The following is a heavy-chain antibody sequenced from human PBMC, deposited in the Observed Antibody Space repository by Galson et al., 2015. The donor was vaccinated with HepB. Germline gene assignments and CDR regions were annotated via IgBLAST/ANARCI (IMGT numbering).Heavy chain of an antibody. V-gene: IGHV1-8*01. J-gene: IGHJ6*02. CDR3: ARGVGPAAIYYYYGMDV. CDR2: MNPNSGNT. D-gene: IGHD2-2*01. CDR1: GYTFTSYD. Sequence: SVKVSCKASGYTFTSYDINWVRQATGQGLEWMGWMNPNSGNTGYAQKFQGRVTMTRNTSISTAYMELSSLRSEDTAAYYCARGVGPAAIYYYYGMDVWGQGTTVTVSS.